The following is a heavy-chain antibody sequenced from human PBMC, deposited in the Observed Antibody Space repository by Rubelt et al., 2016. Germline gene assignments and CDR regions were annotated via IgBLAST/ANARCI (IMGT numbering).Heavy chain of an antibody. D-gene: IGHD2-21*02. J-gene: IGHJ4*02. V-gene: IGHV4-34*01. CDR2: INHSGST. CDR3: ARAAPPNCGGDCYPFDY. CDR1: GGSFSGYY. Sequence: QVQLQQWGAGLLKPSETLSLTCAVYGGSFSGYYWSWIRQPPGKGLEWIGEINHSGSTNYNPSLKSRVTISVDTSKNQFSLKLSSVTAADTAGYYCARAAPPNCGGDCYPFDYWGQGTLVTVSS.